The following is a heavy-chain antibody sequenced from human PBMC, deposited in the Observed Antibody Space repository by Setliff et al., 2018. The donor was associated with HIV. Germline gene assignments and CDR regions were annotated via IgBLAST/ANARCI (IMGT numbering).Heavy chain of an antibody. CDR2: IYTSGST. D-gene: IGHD3-10*01. Sequence: PSETLSLTCTVSGGSISSGSYYWSWIRQPAGKGLEWIGRIYTSGSTNYNPSLKSRVTISVDTSKNQFSLKLSSVTAADTAVYYCASQYYYGSGSYLRYGMDVWGQGTTVTVSS. CDR3: ASQYYYGSGSYLRYGMDV. CDR1: GGSISSGSYY. J-gene: IGHJ6*02. V-gene: IGHV4-61*02.